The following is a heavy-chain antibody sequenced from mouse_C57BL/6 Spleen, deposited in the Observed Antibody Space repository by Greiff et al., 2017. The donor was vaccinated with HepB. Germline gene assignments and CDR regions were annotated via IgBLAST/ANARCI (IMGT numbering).Heavy chain of an antibody. CDR3: ASYRNYGYYAMDY. Sequence: VQLQQPGAELVMPGASVKLSCKASGYTFTSYWMHWVKQRPGQGLEWIGEIDPSDNYTNYNQKFKGKSTLTVDKSSSTAYRQLSSLTSEDSAVYYCASYRNYGYYAMDYWGQGTSVTVSS. CDR2: IDPSDNYT. D-gene: IGHD2-5*01. CDR1: GYTFTSYW. J-gene: IGHJ4*01. V-gene: IGHV1-69*01.